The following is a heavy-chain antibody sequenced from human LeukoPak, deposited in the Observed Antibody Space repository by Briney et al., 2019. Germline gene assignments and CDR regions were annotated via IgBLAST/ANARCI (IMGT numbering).Heavy chain of an antibody. D-gene: IGHD6-19*01. V-gene: IGHV3-30*02. Sequence: GRSLRLSCAASGFTFSSYGMHWVRQAPGKGLEWVAFIRSDGSIKYYTESLKGRFTISRDNSKNTLYLQMNSLRAEDTAVYYCAKDEMFSSAWYFDYWGQGTLVTVSS. J-gene: IGHJ4*02. CDR2: IRSDGSIK. CDR1: GFTFSSYG. CDR3: AKDEMFSSAWYFDY.